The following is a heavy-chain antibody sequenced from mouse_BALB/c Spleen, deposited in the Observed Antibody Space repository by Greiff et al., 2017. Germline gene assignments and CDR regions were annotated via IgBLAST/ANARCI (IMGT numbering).Heavy chain of an antibody. CDR1: GFTFTDYY. CDR3: ARVAYGSSTYYYAMDY. D-gene: IGHD1-1*01. CDR2: IRNKANGYTT. Sequence: DVHLVESGGGLVQPGGSLRLSCAPSGFTFTDYYMSWVRQPPGKALEWLGFIRNKANGYTTEYSASVKGRFTISRDNSQSILYLQMNTLRAEDSATYYCARVAYGSSTYYYAMDYWGQGTSVTVSS. V-gene: IGHV7-3*02. J-gene: IGHJ4*01.